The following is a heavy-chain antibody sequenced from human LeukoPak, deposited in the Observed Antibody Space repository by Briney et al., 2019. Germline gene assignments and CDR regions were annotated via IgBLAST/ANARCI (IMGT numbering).Heavy chain of an antibody. D-gene: IGHD6-13*01. CDR2: IYSGGST. Sequence: QPGGSLRLSCAASGFTVSSNYMSWVRQAPGKGLEWASVIYSGGSTYYADSVKGRFTISRDNAKNSVYLQMNSLRAEDTALYYCARGSGSSWYFYFDYWGQGTLVTVSS. CDR1: GFTVSSNY. J-gene: IGHJ4*02. CDR3: ARGSGSSWYFYFDY. V-gene: IGHV3-53*01.